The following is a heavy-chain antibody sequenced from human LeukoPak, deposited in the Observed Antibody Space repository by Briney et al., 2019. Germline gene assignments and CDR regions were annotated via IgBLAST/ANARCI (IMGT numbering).Heavy chain of an antibody. CDR3: AKGGPPEYDSSWLEYNFDY. Sequence: ASVTVSCKPFGYTFTSNYMHWVRQAAGQGHEWMGVISPSGGSTTYAQKFQSRVTLTRDMSTSTDYLELSSLRSEDTAVYYCAKGGPPEYDSSWLEYNFDYWGQGTLVTVSS. J-gene: IGHJ4*02. V-gene: IGHV1-46*01. CDR2: ISPSGGST. CDR1: GYTFTSNY. D-gene: IGHD6-13*01.